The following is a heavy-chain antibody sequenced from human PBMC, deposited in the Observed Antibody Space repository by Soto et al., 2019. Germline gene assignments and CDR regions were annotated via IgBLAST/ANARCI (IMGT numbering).Heavy chain of an antibody. CDR2: INHSGST. Sequence: QVQLQQWGAGLLKPSETLSLTCAVYGGSFSGYYWSWIRQPPGKGLEWIGEINHSGSTNYNPSLKSRVTISVDTSKNQFSLKLSSVTAADTAVYYCARRDPGIPHFDYWGQGTLVTVSS. J-gene: IGHJ4*02. V-gene: IGHV4-34*01. CDR1: GGSFSGYY. CDR3: ARRDPGIPHFDY. D-gene: IGHD6-13*01.